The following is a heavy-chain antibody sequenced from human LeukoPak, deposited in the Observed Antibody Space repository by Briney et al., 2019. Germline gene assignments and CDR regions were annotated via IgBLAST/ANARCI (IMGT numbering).Heavy chain of an antibody. CDR2: IYYSGST. D-gene: IGHD4-23*01. CDR1: GGSIRSTSYY. J-gene: IGHJ6*03. V-gene: IGHV4-39*07. CDR3: AVGTTVVNMDV. Sequence: SETLSLTCAVSGGSIRSTSYYWGWIRQPPGKGLEWIGSIYYSGSTYYNPSLKSRVTISLDTSKNEFSLKLSSVTAADTAVYYCAVGTTVVNMDVWGKGTTVTVSS.